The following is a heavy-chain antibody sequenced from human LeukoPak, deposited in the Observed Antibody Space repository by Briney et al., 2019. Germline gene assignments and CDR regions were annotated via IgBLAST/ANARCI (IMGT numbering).Heavy chain of an antibody. J-gene: IGHJ4*02. D-gene: IGHD6-19*01. Sequence: PGGSLRRSCAASGFTFSSYSMNWVRQAPGKGLEWVSSISSSSSYIYYADSVKGRFTISRDNAKNSLYLQMNSLRAEDTAVHYCARDFTSGWYVFDYWGQGTLVTVSS. CDR3: ARDFTSGWYVFDY. V-gene: IGHV3-21*01. CDR1: GFTFSSYS. CDR2: ISSSSSYI.